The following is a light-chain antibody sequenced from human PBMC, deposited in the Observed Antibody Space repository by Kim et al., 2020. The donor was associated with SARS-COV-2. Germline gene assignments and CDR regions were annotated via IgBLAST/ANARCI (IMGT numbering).Light chain of an antibody. CDR3: QQYYNAPYS. J-gene: IGKJ2*01. CDR2: AAS. CDR1: QAISYA. Sequence: SASVGDRGSITCRASQAISYALAWYQQKPGTAPKVLVYAASKLQTGVPSRFSGSGSGTDYTLSISSLQPEDFATYYCQQYYNAPYSFGQGTKLEI. V-gene: IGKV1-NL1*01.